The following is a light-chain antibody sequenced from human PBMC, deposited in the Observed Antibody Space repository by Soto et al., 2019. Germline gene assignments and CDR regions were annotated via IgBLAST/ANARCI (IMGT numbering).Light chain of an antibody. J-gene: IGKJ4*01. CDR1: QSISSY. V-gene: IGKV1-39*01. Sequence: DIQMTQSPSSLSASVGDRVTITCRASQSISSYLNWYQQKPGKAPKLLIYAASSLQSGVPSRFSGSGSGTDFTLTISQLQPEDYAPLYCHRSFSTPLTCGGGTKVEIK. CDR2: AAS. CDR3: HRSFSTPLT.